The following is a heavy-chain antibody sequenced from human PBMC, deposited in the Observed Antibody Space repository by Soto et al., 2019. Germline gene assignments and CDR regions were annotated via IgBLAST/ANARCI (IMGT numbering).Heavy chain of an antibody. V-gene: IGHV5-51*01. Sequence: PGESLKISCKGSGYSFTSYWIGWVRQVPGKGLELMGVIYPGDSDIRYSPSFQGHVTISADKSISTAYLQWSSLKASDTAMYYCASSPRGYCSSTSCRELGNYYGMDVWGQGTTVTVSS. CDR1: GYSFTSYW. CDR2: IYPGDSDI. J-gene: IGHJ6*02. CDR3: ASSPRGYCSSTSCRELGNYYGMDV. D-gene: IGHD2-2*01.